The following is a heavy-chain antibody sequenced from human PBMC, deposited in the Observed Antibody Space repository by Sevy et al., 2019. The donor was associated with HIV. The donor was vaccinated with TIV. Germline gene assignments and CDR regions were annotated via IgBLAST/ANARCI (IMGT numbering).Heavy chain of an antibody. CDR3: ARDVGYYDFWSGYLEGYNWFDP. CDR2: IIPIFGTV. J-gene: IGHJ5*02. Sequence: ASVKVSCKASGGTFSSYAISWVRQAPGQGLEWMGGIIPIFGTVNYAQKFQGRVTITADKSTSTAYMELSSLRSEDTAVYYCARDVGYYDFWSGYLEGYNWFDPWGQGTLVTVSS. D-gene: IGHD3-3*01. V-gene: IGHV1-69*06. CDR1: GGTFSSYA.